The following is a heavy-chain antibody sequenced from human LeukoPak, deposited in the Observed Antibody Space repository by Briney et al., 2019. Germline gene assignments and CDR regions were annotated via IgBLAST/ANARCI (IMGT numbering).Heavy chain of an antibody. Sequence: PGGSLRLSCAASGFTFNNYAMRWFRQAPGKGLEWVSAITNTGGTTYYADSVKGRFTISRDNSKNTLFLQMNNLRADDTAIYYFANILAGASSNWGQGTLVTVSS. D-gene: IGHD1-26*01. CDR1: GFTFNNYA. CDR2: ITNTGGTT. V-gene: IGHV3-23*01. CDR3: ANILAGASSN. J-gene: IGHJ4*02.